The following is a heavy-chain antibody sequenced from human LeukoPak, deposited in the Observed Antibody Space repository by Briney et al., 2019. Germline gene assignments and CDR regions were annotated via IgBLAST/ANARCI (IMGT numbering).Heavy chain of an antibody. J-gene: IGHJ4*02. Sequence: SETLSLTCTVSGGSISSYYWSWIRQPPGKGLEWIGYIYYSGSTNYNPSLKSRVTISVDTSKNQFSLKLSPVTAADTAVYYCARQARPITFGWGSYRFDYWGQGTLVTVSS. CDR2: IYYSGST. D-gene: IGHD3-16*01. CDR1: GGSISSYY. V-gene: IGHV4-59*08. CDR3: ARQARPITFGWGSYRFDY.